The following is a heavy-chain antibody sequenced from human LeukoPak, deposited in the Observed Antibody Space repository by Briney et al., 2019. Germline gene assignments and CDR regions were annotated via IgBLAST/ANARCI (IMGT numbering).Heavy chain of an antibody. CDR2: INHSGST. J-gene: IGHJ5*02. V-gene: IGHV4-34*01. CDR1: GGSFSGYY. CDR3: ARERKGGVKARRNWFDP. Sequence: SETLSLTCAVYGGSFSGYYWSWIRQPPGKGLEWMGEINHSGSTNYNPSLKSRVTISVDTSKNQFSLKLSSVTAADTAVYCCARERKGGVKARRNWFDPWLRGTLVTVSS. D-gene: IGHD3-16*01.